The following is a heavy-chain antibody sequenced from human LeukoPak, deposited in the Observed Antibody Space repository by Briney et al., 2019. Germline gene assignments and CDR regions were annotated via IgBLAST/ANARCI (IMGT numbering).Heavy chain of an antibody. J-gene: IGHJ4*02. CDR2: MNPNSGNT. V-gene: IGHV1-8*02. D-gene: IGHD3-9*01. Sequence: ASVKVSCKASGYTFTSYGISWVRQATGQGLEWLGWMNPNSGNTGYAQKFQGRVTMTRNTSISTAHMELSSLRSEDTAVYYCARGYTGYDTLTPKRTYYFDYWGQGTLVTVSS. CDR1: GYTFTSYG. CDR3: ARGYTGYDTLTPKRTYYFDY.